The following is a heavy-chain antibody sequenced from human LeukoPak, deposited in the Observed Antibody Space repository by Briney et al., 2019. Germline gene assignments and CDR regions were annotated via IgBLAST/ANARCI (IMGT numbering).Heavy chain of an antibody. CDR3: ARASASAGLRFLEWFPDY. CDR2: ISSNGGST. D-gene: IGHD3-3*01. V-gene: IGHV3-64*01. CDR1: GFTFSSYA. Sequence: GGSVRLSCAASGFTFSSYALHWVRPAPGKGLEYVSAISSNGGSTYYANSVKGRFTISRDNSKNTLYIQMGSLRAEDMAVYYCARASASAGLRFLEWFPDYWGQGTLVTVSS. J-gene: IGHJ4*02.